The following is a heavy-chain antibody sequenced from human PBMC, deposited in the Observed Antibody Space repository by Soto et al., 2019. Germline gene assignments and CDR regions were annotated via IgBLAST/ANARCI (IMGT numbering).Heavy chain of an antibody. D-gene: IGHD5-12*01. CDR2: ISARGGSS. CDR3: AKGSIEYSASVDN. Sequence: VQLLESGGGLVQPGGSLRLSCAASGFSFSSYAMVWVRQAPGKGLEWVSVISARGGSSYFADSVKGRFTISRDNSKNVVSLEMNSLRADDTAIYFCAKGSIEYSASVDNWGQGTLVLVSS. CDR1: GFSFSSYA. J-gene: IGHJ4*02. V-gene: IGHV3-23*01.